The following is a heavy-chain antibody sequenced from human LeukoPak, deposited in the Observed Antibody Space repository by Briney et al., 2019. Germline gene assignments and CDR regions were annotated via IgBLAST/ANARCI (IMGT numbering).Heavy chain of an antibody. V-gene: IGHV3-23*01. J-gene: IGHJ5*02. CDR3: ARLNSHWFDP. D-gene: IGHD5-18*01. Sequence: GGSLRLSCAASGFTFSSYGMNWVRQAPEKGLEWVSNIRGSGGSTYYADSVKGRFTISRDNSKNTLYLQMNSLRAEDTAIYYCARLNSHWFDPWGQGTLVTVSS. CDR2: IRGSGGST. CDR1: GFTFSSYG.